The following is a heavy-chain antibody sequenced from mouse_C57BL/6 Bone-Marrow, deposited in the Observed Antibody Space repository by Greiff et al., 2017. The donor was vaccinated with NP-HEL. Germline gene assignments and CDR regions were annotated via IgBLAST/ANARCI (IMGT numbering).Heavy chain of an antibody. Sequence: QVQLQQSGPGLVAPSQSLSITCTVSGFSLTSYAISWVRQPPGKGLEWLGVIWTGGGTNYNSGLKSRLSISKDNSKSQVIIKSNSLQTDDTARYDCARCGYCNDFSYGGQGTLVTVSA. CDR1: GFSLTSYA. D-gene: IGHD2-12*01. J-gene: IGHJ3*01. CDR2: IWTGGGT. V-gene: IGHV2-9-1*01. CDR3: ARCGYCNDFSY.